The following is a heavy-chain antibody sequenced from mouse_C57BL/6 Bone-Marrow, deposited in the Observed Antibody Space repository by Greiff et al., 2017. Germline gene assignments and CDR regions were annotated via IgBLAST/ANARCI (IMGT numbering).Heavy chain of an antibody. V-gene: IGHV1-55*01. D-gene: IGHD2-3*01. CDR1: GYTFTSYW. J-gene: IGHJ1*03. Sequence: QVQLQQPGAELVKPGASVKMSCKASGYTFTSYWLTWVKQRPGQGLEWIGDIYPGSGSTNYNEKFKSKATLPVDTSSSTASMQLSSLTSEDSAVYYCARYGYYYWYFDVWGTGTTVTVSS. CDR2: IYPGSGST. CDR3: ARYGYYYWYFDV.